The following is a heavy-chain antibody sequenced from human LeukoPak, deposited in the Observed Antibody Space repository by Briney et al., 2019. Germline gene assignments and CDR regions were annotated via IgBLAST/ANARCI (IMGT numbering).Heavy chain of an antibody. D-gene: IGHD2-21*01. CDR1: GGSISSYY. CDR3: ARQAGSYSFYYFDY. J-gene: IGHJ4*02. CDR2: IYYSGST. V-gene: IGHV4-59*08. Sequence: SETLSLTCTVSGGSISSYYWSWIRQPPGKGLAWIGYIYYSGSTNYNPSLKSRVTISVDTSKNQFSLKLSSVTAADTAVYYCARQAGSYSFYYFDYWGQGTLVTVSS.